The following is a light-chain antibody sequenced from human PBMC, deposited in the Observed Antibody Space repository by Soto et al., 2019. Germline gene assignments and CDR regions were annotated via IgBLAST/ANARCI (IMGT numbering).Light chain of an antibody. Sequence: DIQMPQSPTSLSASVGDRVTIACRASQNINTYLNWYQPKPGKAPKLLIYDASSLDSGVPSRFSGSGSGTEFTLTISSLQPDDFATYYCQHYNSYPWTFGQGTKVDIK. CDR3: QHYNSYPWT. CDR1: QNINTY. V-gene: IGKV1-5*01. J-gene: IGKJ1*01. CDR2: DAS.